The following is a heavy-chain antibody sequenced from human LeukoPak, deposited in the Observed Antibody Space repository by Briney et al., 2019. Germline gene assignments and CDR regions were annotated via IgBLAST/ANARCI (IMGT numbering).Heavy chain of an antibody. D-gene: IGHD6-25*01. CDR1: GFPLSSYA. CDR2: TSSSDAGT. Sequence: PGGSLRLSCAAFGFPLSSYAMSWVRQAPGKGLEWVSATSSSDAGTYHADSVRGRFTISRDNSKNTLYLQMNSLRVEDAAVYYCARVLTARSGGYDAFDIWGQGTMVTVSS. J-gene: IGHJ3*02. V-gene: IGHV3-23*01. CDR3: ARVLTARSGGYDAFDI.